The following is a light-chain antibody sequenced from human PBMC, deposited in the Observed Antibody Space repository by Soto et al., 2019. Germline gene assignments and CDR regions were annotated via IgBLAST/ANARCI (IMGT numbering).Light chain of an antibody. V-gene: IGLV2-23*02. J-gene: IGLJ1*01. CDR3: CSYAGSSTYV. CDR1: SSVVGTYNL. Sequence: QSVLTHPASVFGSPGQSITISCTGTSSVVGTYNLVSWYQQHPGKAPKLMIYEVSKRPSGVSNRFSGSKSGNTASLTISGLQAEDEADYYCCSYAGSSTYVFGTGTKVTVL. CDR2: EVS.